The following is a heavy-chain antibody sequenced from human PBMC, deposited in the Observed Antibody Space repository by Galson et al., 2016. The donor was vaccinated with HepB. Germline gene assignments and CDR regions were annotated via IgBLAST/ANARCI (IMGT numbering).Heavy chain of an antibody. CDR3: ASGGLVVTN. CDR1: GGSISSGGYD. J-gene: IGHJ4*02. CDR2: IYSNGDT. D-gene: IGHD2-21*02. Sequence: TLSLTCTVSGGSISSGGYDLNWIRQHPGKGLEWIGYIYSNGDTYYNPSLKTRVVISIDTSKNQFSLKLNSVIAADTAVYYCASGGLVVTNWGQGTLVTVSS. V-gene: IGHV4-31*03.